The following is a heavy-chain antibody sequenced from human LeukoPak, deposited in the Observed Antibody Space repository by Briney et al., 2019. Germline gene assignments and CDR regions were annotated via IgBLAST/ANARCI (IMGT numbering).Heavy chain of an antibody. CDR3: ARALEPYYYYGMDV. V-gene: IGHV1-69*04. Sequence: SVKVSRKASGGTFSSYAISWVRQAPGQGLEWMGRIIPILGIASYAQKFQGRVTITADKSTSTAYMELSSLRSEDTAVYYCARALEPYYYYGMDVWGQGTTVTVSS. CDR1: GGTFSSYA. D-gene: IGHD1-1*01. CDR2: IIPILGIA. J-gene: IGHJ6*02.